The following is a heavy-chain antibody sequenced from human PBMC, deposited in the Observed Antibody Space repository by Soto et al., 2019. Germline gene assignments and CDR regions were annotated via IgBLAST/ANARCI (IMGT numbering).Heavy chain of an antibody. D-gene: IGHD4-17*01. Sequence: SETLSLTCTVSGGSISSSSYYLGWIRQPSGKGLEWIGSIYYSGSTYYNPSLKSRVTISVDTSKNQFSLKLSSVTAADTAVYYCASSYGDYVSYWGQGTLVTVSS. CDR1: GGSISSSSYY. CDR3: ASSYGDYVSY. J-gene: IGHJ4*02. V-gene: IGHV4-39*01. CDR2: IYYSGST.